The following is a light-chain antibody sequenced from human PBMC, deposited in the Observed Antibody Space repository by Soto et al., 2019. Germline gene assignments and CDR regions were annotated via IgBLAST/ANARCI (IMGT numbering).Light chain of an antibody. Sequence: EIVMTQSPATLSVSPGERATLSCRASQSVSSNLAWYQQKRGQAPRLLMYGASARATGIPARFSGSGSGAEFTFNISSLQSEDFAVYFCQQYDNWPHTFGQGTNLEIK. CDR1: QSVSSN. CDR2: GAS. J-gene: IGKJ2*01. V-gene: IGKV3-15*01. CDR3: QQYDNWPHT.